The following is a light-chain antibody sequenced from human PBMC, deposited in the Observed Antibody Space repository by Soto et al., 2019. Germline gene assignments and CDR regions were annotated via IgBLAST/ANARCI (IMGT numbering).Light chain of an antibody. V-gene: IGLV2-14*01. J-gene: IGLJ3*02. CDR2: EVT. CDR3: SSSTSSTTRV. Sequence: QSALTQPASVSGSPGQSITISCTGTSSDVGGYNYVSWYQQHPGKAPKVMIYEVTNRPSGVSNRFSGSKSGITASLTISGLQAEDEADYYCSSSTSSTTRVFGGGTKVTVL. CDR1: SSDVGGYNY.